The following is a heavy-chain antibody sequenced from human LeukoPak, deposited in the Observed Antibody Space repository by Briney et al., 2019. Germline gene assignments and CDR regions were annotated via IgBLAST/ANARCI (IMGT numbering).Heavy chain of an antibody. J-gene: IGHJ4*02. CDR2: IWYDGSNK. V-gene: IGHV3-33*06. Sequence: RGSLRLSCAASGFTFSSYSMNWVRQAPGKGLEWVAVIWYDGSNKYYADSVKGRFTISRDNSKNTLYLQMNSLRAEDTAVYYCAKEVGYDSSGYLSYWGQGTLVTVSS. CDR3: AKEVGYDSSGYLSY. CDR1: GFTFSSYS. D-gene: IGHD3-22*01.